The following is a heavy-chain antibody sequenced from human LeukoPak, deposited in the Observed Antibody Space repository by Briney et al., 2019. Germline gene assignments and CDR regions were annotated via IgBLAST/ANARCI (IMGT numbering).Heavy chain of an antibody. CDR2: IYKSGST. CDR1: GGSIGWDY. D-gene: IGHD3-22*01. J-gene: IGHJ4*02. Sequence: TSETLSLTCTVSGGSIGWDYWSWIRQSAGKGLEWIGRIYKSGSTNYNPSFRSRVTMSVDTSKNQLSLSVTSVTAADTAVYYCAREEYFQDSNGYSYYFHSWGQGSLVTVSS. V-gene: IGHV4-4*07. CDR3: AREEYFQDSNGYSYYFHS.